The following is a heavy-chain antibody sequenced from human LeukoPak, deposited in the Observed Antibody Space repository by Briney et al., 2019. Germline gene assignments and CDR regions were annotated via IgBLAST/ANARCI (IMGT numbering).Heavy chain of an antibody. CDR1: GFTFSSYG. CDR3: ARDAGDSSGRGNYFDY. J-gene: IGHJ4*02. V-gene: IGHV3-33*01. D-gene: IGHD3-22*01. CDR2: IWYDGSNK. Sequence: PGGSLRLSCAASGFTFSSYGINWARQAPGKGLEWVAVIWYDGSNKYYADSVKGRFSISRDNSKNTLYLQMNSLRAEDTAVYYCARDAGDSSGRGNYFDYWGQGTLVTVSS.